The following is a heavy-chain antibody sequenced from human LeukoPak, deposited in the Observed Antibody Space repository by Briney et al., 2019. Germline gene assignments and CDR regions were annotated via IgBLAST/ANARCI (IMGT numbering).Heavy chain of an antibody. V-gene: IGHV3-11*04. Sequence: GSLRLSCAASGFTFSDYYMSWIRQAPGKGLEWVSYISNSGSTIYYADSVKGRFTISRDNAKNSLYLQMNSLRAEDTAVYYCARASHQITMVRGVSRGDAFDIWGQGTMVTVSS. CDR1: GFTFSDYY. CDR3: ARASHQITMVRGVSRGDAFDI. D-gene: IGHD3-10*01. CDR2: ISNSGSTI. J-gene: IGHJ3*02.